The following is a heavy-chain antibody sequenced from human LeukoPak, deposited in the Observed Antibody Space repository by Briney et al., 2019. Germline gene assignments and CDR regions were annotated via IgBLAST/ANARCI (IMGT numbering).Heavy chain of an antibody. J-gene: IGHJ6*03. CDR2: ISAYNGNT. CDR1: GYTFTSYG. V-gene: IGHV1-18*01. CDR3: ARVGITMVRGVRVGYMDV. Sequence: GASVKVSCKASGYTFTSYGISWVPQAPGQGLEWMGWISAYNGNTNYAQKLQGRVTMTTDTSTSTAYMELRSLRSDDTAVYYCARVGITMVRGVRVGYMDVWGKGTTVTVSS. D-gene: IGHD3-10*01.